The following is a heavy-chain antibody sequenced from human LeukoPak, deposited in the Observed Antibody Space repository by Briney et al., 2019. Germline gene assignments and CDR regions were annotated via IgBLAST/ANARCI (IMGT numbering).Heavy chain of an antibody. V-gene: IGHV1-24*01. J-gene: IGHJ4*02. CDR1: GYSLSELS. CDR2: FDPEDDET. Sequence: ASVKVSCKVSGYSLSELSIHWVRQAPGKGLEWMGGFDPEDDETIYAQKFQGRVTMTEDTSTDTAYMELSSLRSEDTAVYYCARGGGSGSYYFDYWGQGTLVTVSS. D-gene: IGHD3-10*01. CDR3: ARGGGSGSYYFDY.